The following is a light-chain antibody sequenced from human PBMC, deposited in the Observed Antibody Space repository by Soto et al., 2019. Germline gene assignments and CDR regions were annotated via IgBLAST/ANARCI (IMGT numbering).Light chain of an antibody. CDR2: YDS. CDR1: NIGSKS. V-gene: IGLV3-21*04. Sequence: SYELTQPPSVSVAPGKTARITCGGNNIGSKSEHWYQQKPGQAPVLVIYYDSDRPSGIPERFSGSNSGNTATLTISRVEAGDEADYYCQVWDSSSDHPVFGGGTKRTVL. CDR3: QVWDSSSDHPV. J-gene: IGLJ3*02.